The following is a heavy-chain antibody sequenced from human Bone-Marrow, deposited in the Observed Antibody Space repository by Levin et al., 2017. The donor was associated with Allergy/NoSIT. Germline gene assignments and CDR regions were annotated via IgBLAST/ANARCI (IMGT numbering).Heavy chain of an antibody. D-gene: IGHD5-12*01. CDR2: IFVGGIT. Sequence: SETLSLTCSVSGGSISNGYHYWTWIRQPPGKGLEWIGYIFVGGITNYNPSLGSRVSISVDTSKNQFSLHLSSVTAADTAVYFCATVVATATRHWFDPWGQGIRVTVSS. CDR1: GGSISNGYHY. J-gene: IGHJ5*02. V-gene: IGHV4-30-4*01. CDR3: ATVVATATRHWFDP.